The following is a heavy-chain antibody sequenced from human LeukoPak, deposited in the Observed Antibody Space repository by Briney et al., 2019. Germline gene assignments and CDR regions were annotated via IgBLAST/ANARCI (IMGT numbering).Heavy chain of an antibody. CDR3: ARRTDRVDDAFDV. Sequence: VASVKVSCKSSGGPFDNYAINWVRQAPGQGLEWMGRIIPSLNRANYAQIRVTITADKSTATAYMELSGLRYEATAVYYCARRTDRVDDAFDVWGQGTMVTVSS. J-gene: IGHJ3*01. V-gene: IGHV1-69*04. CDR1: GGPFDNYA. D-gene: IGHD3/OR15-3a*01. CDR2: IIPSLNRA.